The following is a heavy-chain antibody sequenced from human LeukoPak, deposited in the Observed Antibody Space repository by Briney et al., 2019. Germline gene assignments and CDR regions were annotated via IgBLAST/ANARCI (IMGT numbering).Heavy chain of an antibody. Sequence: ASVKVSCKASGYTFTGYFMHWVRQAPGQGLEWMGWINPNSGGPNYAQKFQGRVTMTRDTSISTAYMDLSGLRSDDTAVYYCARSRGYCTNGVCYREFDYWGQGTLATVSS. CDR2: INPNSGGP. CDR1: GYTFTGYF. CDR3: ARSRGYCTNGVCYREFDY. J-gene: IGHJ4*02. D-gene: IGHD2-8*01. V-gene: IGHV1-2*02.